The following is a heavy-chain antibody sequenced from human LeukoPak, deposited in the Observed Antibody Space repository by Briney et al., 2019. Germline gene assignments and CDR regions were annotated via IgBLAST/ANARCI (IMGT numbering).Heavy chain of an antibody. Sequence: SETLSLTCTVSGGSISSGDYYWSWIRQPPGKGLEWIGYIFYSGSTYYNPSLKSRVTISVDTSKNQFSLKLSSVTAADTAVYYCARVSLITVPDYWGQGTLVTVSS. CDR1: GGSISSGDYY. D-gene: IGHD3-16*01. J-gene: IGHJ4*02. CDR3: ARVSLITVPDY. CDR2: IFYSGST. V-gene: IGHV4-30-4*02.